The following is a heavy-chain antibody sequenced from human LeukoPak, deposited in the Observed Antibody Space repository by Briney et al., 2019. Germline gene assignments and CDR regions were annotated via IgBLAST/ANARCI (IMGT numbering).Heavy chain of an antibody. J-gene: IGHJ4*02. CDR1: GFTFDDYA. Sequence: GRSLRLSCAASGFTFDDYAMHWVRQAPGKGLEWVSGISWNSGSIGYADSVKGRFTISRDNAKNSLYLQMNSLRAEDTALYYCAKAPPYCSGGSCYSDYFDYWGQGTLVTVSS. CDR2: ISWNSGSI. V-gene: IGHV3-9*01. CDR3: AKAPPYCSGGSCYSDYFDY. D-gene: IGHD2-15*01.